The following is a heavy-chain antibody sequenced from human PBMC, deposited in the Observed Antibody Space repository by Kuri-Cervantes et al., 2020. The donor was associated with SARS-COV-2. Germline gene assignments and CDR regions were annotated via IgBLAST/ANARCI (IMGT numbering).Heavy chain of an antibody. D-gene: IGHD6-13*01. CDR3: ARLEIPLVAAAYAY. Sequence: GESLKISCAASGFTFSSYAMHWVRQAPGKGLEWVAVISYDGSNKYYADSVKGRFTISRDNSKNTLYLQMNSLRAEDTAVYYCARLEIPLVAAAYAYWGQGTLVTVSS. CDR1: GFTFSSYA. J-gene: IGHJ4*02. CDR2: ISYDGSNK. V-gene: IGHV3-30-3*01.